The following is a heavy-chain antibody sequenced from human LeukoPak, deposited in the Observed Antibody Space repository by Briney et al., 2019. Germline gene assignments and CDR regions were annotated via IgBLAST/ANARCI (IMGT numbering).Heavy chain of an antibody. CDR1: GFSFSNYE. CDR2: ISSSGNTM. CDR3: AKPYLDY. Sequence: PGGSLMLSCAASGFSFSNYEMNWVRQAPGKGLEWVSFISSSGNTMYYADSVKGRFTVSRDNAKKSLFLQMNSLRVEDTAVYFCAKPYLDYWGQGTLVTVSS. V-gene: IGHV3-48*03. J-gene: IGHJ4*02.